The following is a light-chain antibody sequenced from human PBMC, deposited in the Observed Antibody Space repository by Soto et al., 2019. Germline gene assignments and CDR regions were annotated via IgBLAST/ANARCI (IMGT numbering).Light chain of an antibody. CDR3: QQVNSYPQT. Sequence: DIQMTQSPSSLSASVGDRVTITCRASQSISSYLNWYQQKPGKAPKLLIYAASSLQSGVPSRFSGSGSGTHFTLTISSLQPEDFATYYCQQVNSYPQTFGQGTRLEIK. CDR2: AAS. CDR1: QSISSY. J-gene: IGKJ5*01. V-gene: IGKV1-39*01.